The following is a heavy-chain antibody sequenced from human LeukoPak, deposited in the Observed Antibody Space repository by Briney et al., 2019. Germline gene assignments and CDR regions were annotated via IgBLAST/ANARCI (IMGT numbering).Heavy chain of an antibody. CDR2: ISAYNGHT. D-gene: IGHD3-22*01. Sequence: AAVKVSCKASGYTFTSYGLTWVRQAPGQGLEWMGWISAYNGHTKYPQKLQGRVTMTTDTSTSTAYMELRSLRSDDTAVYYCARGFPPRRNYDSSGYYSYYFDYWGQGTLVTVSS. CDR1: GYTFTSYG. V-gene: IGHV1-18*01. CDR3: ARGFPPRRNYDSSGYYSYYFDY. J-gene: IGHJ4*02.